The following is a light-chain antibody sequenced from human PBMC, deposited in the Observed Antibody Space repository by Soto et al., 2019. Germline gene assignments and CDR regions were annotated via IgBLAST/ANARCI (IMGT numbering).Light chain of an antibody. J-gene: IGLJ2*01. CDR1: SSNIGAGYD. CDR3: QSYDSSLSDSGV. V-gene: IGLV1-40*01. Sequence: QSVLTQPPSVSGAPGQRVTISCTGSSSNIGAGYDVHWYQQLPGTAPKLLIYGNSNRPSGVPDRFSGSKSGTSASLAITGIQAEDEADYYCQSYDSSLSDSGVCGGGTKLTVL. CDR2: GNS.